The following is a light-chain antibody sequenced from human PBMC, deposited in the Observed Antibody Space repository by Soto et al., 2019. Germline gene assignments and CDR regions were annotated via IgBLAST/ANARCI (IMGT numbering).Light chain of an antibody. V-gene: IGKV1-9*01. CDR1: QGISSY. CDR3: QQLNSYPLT. CDR2: AAS. J-gene: IGKJ4*01. Sequence: DIQLTQSPSFLSSSVLERFTITCRASQGISSYLAWNQQKPGKAPKLLIYAASTLQSGVPSRFSGSGSGTEFTLTISSLQPEDFATYYCQQLNSYPLTFGGGTKVDIK.